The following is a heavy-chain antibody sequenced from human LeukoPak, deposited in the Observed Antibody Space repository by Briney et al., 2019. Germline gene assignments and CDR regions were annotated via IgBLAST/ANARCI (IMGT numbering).Heavy chain of an antibody. CDR1: GFTFSTYW. J-gene: IGHJ4*02. V-gene: IGHV3-7*01. CDR3: ARDKEVGATLLDC. Sequence: GGSLRLSCAASGFTFSTYWMSWVRQTPGKRLELVATINQDGSEKYYVDSVKGRLTISRDNARNSLYLQINSLRAEDTAVFYCARDKEVGATLLDCWGQGTLVTVSS. D-gene: IGHD1-26*01. CDR2: INQDGSEK.